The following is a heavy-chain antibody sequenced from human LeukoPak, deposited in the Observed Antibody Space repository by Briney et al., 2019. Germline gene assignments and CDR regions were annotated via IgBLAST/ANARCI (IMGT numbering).Heavy chain of an antibody. CDR1: GFSFSSYS. Sequence: GGSLRLSCAASGFSFSSYSMNWVRQAPGKGLEWVSYISSSGSTIYYADSVKGRFTISRDNAKNSLHLQMNSLRAEDTAVYYCASLHYYGSGSFDYWGQGTLVTVSS. V-gene: IGHV3-48*04. CDR2: ISSSGSTI. D-gene: IGHD3-10*01. CDR3: ASLHYYGSGSFDY. J-gene: IGHJ4*02.